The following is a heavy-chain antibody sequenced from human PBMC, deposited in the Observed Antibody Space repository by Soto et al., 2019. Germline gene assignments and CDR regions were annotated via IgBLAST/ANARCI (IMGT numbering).Heavy chain of an antibody. J-gene: IGHJ3*02. CDR3: AKAYYDDEGPYDAFDI. Sequence: EVQLLESGGGLVQPGGSLRLSCAASGFTFSSYVMSWVRQAPGKGLEWVSAISGSGGSTYYADSVKGRFTISRDNSKNTLYMQMNSLRAEDTAVYYCAKAYYDDEGPYDAFDIWGQGTMVTVSS. CDR1: GFTFSSYV. D-gene: IGHD3-22*01. V-gene: IGHV3-23*01. CDR2: ISGSGGST.